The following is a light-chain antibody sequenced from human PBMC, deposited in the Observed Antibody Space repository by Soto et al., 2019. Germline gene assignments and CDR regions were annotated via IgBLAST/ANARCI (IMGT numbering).Light chain of an antibody. V-gene: IGKV3-20*01. Sequence: VVTPSPVTLYVSPGERATLSCRASQSVRSTYLAWYRQKPGQTPRLLIYDASSRATGIPDRISGSGSGTDFTLTISRLEPEDFAVYYCQQYGSAPFTFGPGTKVDNK. CDR2: DAS. J-gene: IGKJ3*01. CDR3: QQYGSAPFT. CDR1: QSVRSTY.